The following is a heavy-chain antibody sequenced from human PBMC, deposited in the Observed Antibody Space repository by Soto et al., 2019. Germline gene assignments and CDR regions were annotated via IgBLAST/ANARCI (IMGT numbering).Heavy chain of an antibody. J-gene: IGHJ5*02. CDR1: GGSISSSNYY. V-gene: IGHV4-39*01. CDR3: ATQEVGGSSAYPFAP. CDR2: IYYSGST. D-gene: IGHD1-26*01. Sequence: QLQLQESGPGLVKPSETLSLTCTVSGGSISSSNYYWGWIRQPPGKGLEWIGSIYYSGSTYYNPSLKSRVTISVDTSKNQSPLKLSSVTAADTAVYYCATQEVGGSSAYPFAPWGQGTLVTVSS.